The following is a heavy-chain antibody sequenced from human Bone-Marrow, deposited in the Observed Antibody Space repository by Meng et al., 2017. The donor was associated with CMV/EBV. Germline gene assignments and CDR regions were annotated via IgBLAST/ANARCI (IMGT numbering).Heavy chain of an antibody. Sequence: GGSLRLSCAASGFTFSSYAMSWVRQTPGKGLEWVSVIYSGGSSTYYADSVKGRFTISRDNAKNTLYLQMNSLRAEDTAVYYCATGAARFGYWGQGTLVTVSS. D-gene: IGHD6-6*01. CDR1: GFTFSSYA. CDR2: IYSGGSST. V-gene: IGHV3-23*03. J-gene: IGHJ4*02. CDR3: ATGAARFGY.